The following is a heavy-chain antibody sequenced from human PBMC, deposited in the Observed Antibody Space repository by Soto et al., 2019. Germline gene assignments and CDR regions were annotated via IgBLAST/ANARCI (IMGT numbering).Heavy chain of an antibody. V-gene: IGHV3-7*03. J-gene: IGHJ4*02. CDR1: GFTFSSQW. D-gene: IGHD2-2*01. CDR3: SPALNY. CDR2: INQDGSEK. Sequence: GGSLRLSCAASGFTFSSQWMDWVRQAPGKGLEWVANINQDGSEKHYVDSVKGRFTISRDNAKNSLYLQMNSLTAEDSALYYCSPALNYWGQGTLVTVSS.